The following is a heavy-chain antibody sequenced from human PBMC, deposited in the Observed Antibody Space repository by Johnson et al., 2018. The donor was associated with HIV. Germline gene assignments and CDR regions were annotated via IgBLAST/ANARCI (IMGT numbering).Heavy chain of an antibody. Sequence: QVQLVESGGGLVKPGGSLIVSCEASGLTFSDYYMSWIRQAPGKGLEWVSYISSSGSSRYYADSVKGRFTISRYNSRNTLYLQMNSLRAEDTAVYYCARPIARGASDIWGQGTMVTVSS. CDR1: GLTFSDYY. J-gene: IGHJ3*02. CDR2: ISSSGSSR. CDR3: ARPIARGASDI. D-gene: IGHD3-10*01. V-gene: IGHV3-11*04.